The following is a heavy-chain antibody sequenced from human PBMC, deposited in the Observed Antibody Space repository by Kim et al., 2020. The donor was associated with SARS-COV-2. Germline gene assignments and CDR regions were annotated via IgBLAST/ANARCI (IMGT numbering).Heavy chain of an antibody. J-gene: IGHJ4*02. Sequence: GGSLRLSCAASGFTFSSYSMNWVRQAPGKGLEWVSSISSSSSYIYYADSVKGRFTISRDNAKNSLYLQMNSLRAEDTAVYYCARDCLSPRYKGDYWGQGTLVTVSS. CDR1: GFTFSSYS. V-gene: IGHV3-21*01. CDR3: ARDCLSPRYKGDY. CDR2: ISSSSSYI. D-gene: IGHD5-12*01.